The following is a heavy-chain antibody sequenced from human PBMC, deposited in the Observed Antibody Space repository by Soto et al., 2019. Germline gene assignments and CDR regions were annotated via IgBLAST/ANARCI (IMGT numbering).Heavy chain of an antibody. V-gene: IGHV3-33*01. D-gene: IGHD3-10*01. CDR1: GFTFSNYG. Sequence: HPGWSLRLSCVASGFTFSNYGMHWVRQAPGKGLEWVALIWYDGSNKYYADSVRGRFTISRDTSKNTLYLQMNNLRAEDSGLYYCKRGPTPISTGTGAYWVQGTQVTVSS. CDR2: IWYDGSNK. CDR3: KRGPTPISTGTGAY. J-gene: IGHJ4*02.